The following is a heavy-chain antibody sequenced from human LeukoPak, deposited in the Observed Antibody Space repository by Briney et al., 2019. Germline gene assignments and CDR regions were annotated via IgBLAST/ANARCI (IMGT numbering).Heavy chain of an antibody. Sequence: GGSLRLSCAASGFTFSSYSMNWVRQAPGKGLEWVAFIRYDKSNKFYADSVKGRFTISRDNSKNTLNLQMNSLRTEDTAVYYCAKDPHASGSASLGNWGQGTLVTVSS. CDR2: IRYDKSNK. J-gene: IGHJ4*02. CDR3: AKDPHASGSASLGN. V-gene: IGHV3-30*02. D-gene: IGHD3-10*01. CDR1: GFTFSSYS.